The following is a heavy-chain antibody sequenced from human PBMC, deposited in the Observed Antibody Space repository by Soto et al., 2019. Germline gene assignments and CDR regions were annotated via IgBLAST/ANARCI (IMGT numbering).Heavy chain of an antibody. CDR1: GFTFTYAW. J-gene: IGHJ5*02. D-gene: IGHD3-10*01. V-gene: IGHV3-15*07. CDR3: ATDGGA. Sequence: EVQLVESGGGLVKPGGSLTLSCAASGFTFTYAWMNWVRQAPGTGLEWVGRIKSKTAGGTTDYTAPVKGRFTISRDDSKNTLFLQMNSLKAEDTAVYYRATDGGAWGQGTLVTVSS. CDR2: IKSKTAGGTT.